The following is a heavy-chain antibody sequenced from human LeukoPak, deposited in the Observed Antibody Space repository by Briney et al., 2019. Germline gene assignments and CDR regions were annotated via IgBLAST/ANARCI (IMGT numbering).Heavy chain of an antibody. V-gene: IGHV3-21*01. Sequence: GGSLRLSCAASKFTFSAYTMHWVRQAPGKGLEWVSCIHSANGYIYYADSVKGRFTISRDNAESSLYLQMTSLRAEDTAVYYCASSYSAGNCPFDTWGQGTLVTVSS. D-gene: IGHD2-15*01. J-gene: IGHJ5*02. CDR3: ASSYSAGNCPFDT. CDR2: IHSANGYI. CDR1: KFTFSAYT.